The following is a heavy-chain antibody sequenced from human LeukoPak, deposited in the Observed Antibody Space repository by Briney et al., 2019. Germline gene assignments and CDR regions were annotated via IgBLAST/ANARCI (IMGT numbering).Heavy chain of an antibody. CDR2: ISISGGRT. CDR1: GFTFSSYA. Sequence: PGGSLRLSCAASGFTFSSYAMSWVRQAPGKGLEWVSVISISGGRTYSADSVKGRFTISRDNSKNTLYLQMNSLRAEDTAVYYCARGYSYGYISYFDYWGQGTLVTVSS. CDR3: ARGYSYGYISYFDY. V-gene: IGHV3-23*01. J-gene: IGHJ4*02. D-gene: IGHD5-18*01.